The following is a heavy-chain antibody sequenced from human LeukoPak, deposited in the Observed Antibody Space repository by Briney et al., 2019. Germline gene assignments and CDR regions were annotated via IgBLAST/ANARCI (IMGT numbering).Heavy chain of an antibody. V-gene: IGHV4-59*08. Sequence: SETLSLTCIVSGGSISGYYWSWIRQSPGKGLDWIGYIYYSGSTNYNLSLKSRVTISVDTSKNQFSLKLSSVTAADTAMYYCARSWSVYGMGVWGQGTTVIVSS. J-gene: IGHJ6*02. CDR3: ARSWSVYGMGV. CDR1: GGSISGYY. CDR2: IYYSGST.